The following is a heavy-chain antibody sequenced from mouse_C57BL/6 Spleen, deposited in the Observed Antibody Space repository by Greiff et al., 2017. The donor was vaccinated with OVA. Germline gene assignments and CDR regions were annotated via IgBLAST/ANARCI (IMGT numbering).Heavy chain of an antibody. CDR1: GFSLTSYG. J-gene: IGHJ4*01. V-gene: IGHV2-2*01. CDR3: ASPLLLRSSYYAMDY. Sequence: VKVEESGPGLVQPSQSLSITCTVSGFSLTSYGVHWVRQSPGKGLEWLGVIWSGGSTDYNAAFISRLSISKDNSKSQVFFKMNSLQADDTAIYYCASPLLLRSSYYAMDYWGQGTSVTVSS. D-gene: IGHD1-1*01. CDR2: IWSGGST.